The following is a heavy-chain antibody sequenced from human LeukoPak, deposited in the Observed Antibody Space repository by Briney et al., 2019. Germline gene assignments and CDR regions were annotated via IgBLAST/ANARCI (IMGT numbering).Heavy chain of an antibody. CDR1: GGTFSSYA. V-gene: IGHV1-69*05. CDR2: IIPIFGTA. J-gene: IGHJ4*02. D-gene: IGHD3-22*01. CDR3: ARAPYYYDSSGYSDY. Sequence: SVKVSCKASGGTFSSYAISRVRQAPGQGLEWMGGIIPIFGTANYAQKFQGRVTITTDESTSTAYMELSSLRSEDTAVYYCARAPYYYDSSGYSDYWGQGTLVTVSS.